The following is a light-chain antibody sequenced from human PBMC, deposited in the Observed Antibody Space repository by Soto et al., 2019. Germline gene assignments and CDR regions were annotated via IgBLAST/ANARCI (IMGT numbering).Light chain of an antibody. CDR2: GAS. CDR1: QSVRSSH. J-gene: IGKJ4*01. V-gene: IGKV3-20*01. CDR3: QKYDSSPLT. Sequence: EIVLTQSPGTLSLSRGETATLSCRASQSVRSSHLAWYQQKPGQAPRILIYGASSRATGIPDRFSGSGSGADLTLTISRLEPEDFAVYYCQKYDSSPLTCGGGTKGEIK.